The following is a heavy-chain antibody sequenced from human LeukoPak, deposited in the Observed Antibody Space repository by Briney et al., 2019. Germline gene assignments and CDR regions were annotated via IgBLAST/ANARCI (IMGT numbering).Heavy chain of an antibody. V-gene: IGHV4-39*07. CDR3: ARDPIGIAAAGQPDY. J-gene: IGHJ4*02. CDR1: GGSTSSSSYY. CDR2: IYYSGST. Sequence: SETLSLTCTVSGGSTSSSSYYWGWIRQPPGKGLEWIGSIYYSGSTYYNPSLKSRVTISVDTSKNQFSLKLSSVTAADTAVYYCARDPIGIAAAGQPDYWGQGTLVTVSS. D-gene: IGHD6-13*01.